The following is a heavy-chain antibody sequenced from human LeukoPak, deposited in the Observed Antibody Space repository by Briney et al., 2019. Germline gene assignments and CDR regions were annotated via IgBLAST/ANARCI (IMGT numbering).Heavy chain of an antibody. CDR3: VKDIAGTPYYFDY. CDR2: ISSNEGST. V-gene: IGHV3-64*01. J-gene: IGHJ4*02. CDR1: GFTFSCYA. Sequence: EGSLRLSCAASGFTFSCYAMHWVRQAPGKGLEYVSAISSNEGSTYYANSVKGRFTIYRDNSKNTLYLQMGSLRAEDTALYYCVKDIAGTPYYFDYWGQGTLVTVSS. D-gene: IGHD6-13*01.